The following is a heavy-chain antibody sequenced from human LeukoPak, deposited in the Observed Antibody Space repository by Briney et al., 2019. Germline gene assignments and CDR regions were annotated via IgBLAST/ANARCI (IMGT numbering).Heavy chain of an antibody. CDR3: AKEAARLGNVDY. V-gene: IGHV3-23*01. CDR2: ISSSGGST. CDR1: GFTFSSYA. J-gene: IGHJ4*02. Sequence: GGSLRLSCAASGFTFSSYAMSWVRQAPRKNLEGVSGISSSGGSTYYADSVKGRFTISRDKSKNTLYLQMNSLRAEDTAMYYCAKEAARLGNVDYWGQGALVTVSS. D-gene: IGHD6-6*01.